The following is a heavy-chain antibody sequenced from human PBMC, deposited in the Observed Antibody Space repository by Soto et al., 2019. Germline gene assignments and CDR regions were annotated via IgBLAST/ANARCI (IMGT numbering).Heavy chain of an antibody. V-gene: IGHV3-21*01. CDR2: ISSSSSYI. Sequence: EVQLVESGGGLVKPGGSLRLSCAASGFTFSSYSMNWVRQAPGKGLEWVSSISSSSSYIYYADSVKGRFTISRDNAKNTLYLQMTSLRAEDTAVYYCARLTSYVSSGYYCYWGQGTLVTVSS. CDR3: ARLTSYVSSGYYCY. J-gene: IGHJ4*02. CDR1: GFTFSSYS. D-gene: IGHD3-22*01.